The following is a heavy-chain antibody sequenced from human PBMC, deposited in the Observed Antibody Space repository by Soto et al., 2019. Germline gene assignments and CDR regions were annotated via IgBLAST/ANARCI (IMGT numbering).Heavy chain of an antibody. Sequence: SGPTLVNPTQTLTLTCTFSGFSLSTSGMRVSWIRQPPGKALEWLARIDWDDDKFYSTSLKTRLTISKDTSKNQAVLTMTNMDPVDTATYYCARTYYYDSSGYIDYWGQGTLVTVSS. J-gene: IGHJ4*02. V-gene: IGHV2-70*04. CDR3: ARTYYYDSSGYIDY. CDR2: IDWDDDK. CDR1: GFSLSTSGMR. D-gene: IGHD3-22*01.